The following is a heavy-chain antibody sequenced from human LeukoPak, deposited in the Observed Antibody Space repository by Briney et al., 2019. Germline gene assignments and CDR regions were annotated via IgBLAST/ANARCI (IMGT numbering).Heavy chain of an antibody. Sequence: PSQTLSLTCTVSGGSISSGSYYWSWIRQPAGKGLEWIGRIYTSGSTNYNPSLKSRVTISVDTSKNQFSLKLSSVTAADTAVYYCARDSIYGEDYYYHMDVWGKGTTVTVSS. V-gene: IGHV4-61*02. CDR3: ARDSIYGEDYYYHMDV. J-gene: IGHJ6*03. CDR2: IYTSGST. D-gene: IGHD4-17*01. CDR1: GGSISSGSYY.